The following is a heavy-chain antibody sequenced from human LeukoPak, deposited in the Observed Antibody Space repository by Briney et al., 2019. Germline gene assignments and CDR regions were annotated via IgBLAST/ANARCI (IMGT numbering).Heavy chain of an antibody. CDR1: GYSFTSYW. Sequence: GESLKISCKGSGYSFTSYWIGWVRQMPGKGLEWMGIIYPGDSDTRYSPSFQGQVTISADKSLSTAYLQWSSLKASDTAMYYCAKHRRRAIYCSSTSCYPDYWGQGTLVTVSS. J-gene: IGHJ4*02. CDR3: AKHRRRAIYCSSTSCYPDY. CDR2: IYPGDSDT. V-gene: IGHV5-51*01. D-gene: IGHD2-2*01.